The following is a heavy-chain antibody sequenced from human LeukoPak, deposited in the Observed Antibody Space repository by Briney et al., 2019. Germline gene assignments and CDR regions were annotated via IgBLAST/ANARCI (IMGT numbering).Heavy chain of an antibody. CDR2: INHSGST. CDR3: ARWAVYQPLSLSLHNWFDP. D-gene: IGHD2-2*01. V-gene: IGHV4-34*01. Sequence: PSETLSLTCAVYGGSFSGYYWSWIRQPPGKGLEWIGEINHSGSTNYNPSLKSRVTISVDTSKNQFSLKLSSVTAADTAVYYCARWAVYQPLSLSLHNWFDPWGQGTLVTVSS. J-gene: IGHJ5*02. CDR1: GGSFSGYY.